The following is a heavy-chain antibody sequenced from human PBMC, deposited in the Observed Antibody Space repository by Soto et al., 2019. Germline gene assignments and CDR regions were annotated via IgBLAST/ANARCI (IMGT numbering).Heavy chain of an antibody. CDR3: ARERRGPPKWFDP. J-gene: IGHJ5*02. V-gene: IGHV1-18*01. CDR1: GGTFSSYA. CDR2: ISAYNGNT. Sequence: GASVKVSCKASGGTFSSYAISWVRQAPGQGLEWMGWISAYNGNTNYAQKLQGRVTMTTDTSTSTAYMELRSLRSDDTAVYYCARERRGPPKWFDPWGQGTLVTVSS. D-gene: IGHD5-12*01.